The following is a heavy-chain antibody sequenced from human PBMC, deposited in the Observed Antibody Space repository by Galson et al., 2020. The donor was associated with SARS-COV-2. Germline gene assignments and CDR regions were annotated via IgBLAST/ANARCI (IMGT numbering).Heavy chain of an antibody. CDR2: IYTTGNT. CDR3: ARGPWGIDY. Sequence: SETLSLTCTVSGGSVRSGTYYWSWIRQPAGKGLEWIGHIYTTGNTNHNPSLKSRVTISLDASKNQFSLKLSSVTAADTAVYYCARGPWGIDYWGQGTLVTVSS. D-gene: IGHD7-27*01. V-gene: IGHV4-61*09. CDR1: GGSVRSGTYY. J-gene: IGHJ4*02.